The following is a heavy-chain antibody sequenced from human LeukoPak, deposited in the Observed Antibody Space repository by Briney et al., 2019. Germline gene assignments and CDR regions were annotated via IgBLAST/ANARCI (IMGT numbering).Heavy chain of an antibody. V-gene: IGHV3-23*01. Sequence: GGSLRLSCAASGFTFSSYAMSWVRQAPGKGLEWVSAISGSGGSTYYADSVKGRFTISRDNSKNTLYLRMNSLRAEDTAVYYCAKGQRPFDFFDYWGQGTLVTVSS. CDR2: ISGSGGST. D-gene: IGHD3-3*01. CDR1: GFTFSSYA. CDR3: AKGQRPFDFFDY. J-gene: IGHJ4*02.